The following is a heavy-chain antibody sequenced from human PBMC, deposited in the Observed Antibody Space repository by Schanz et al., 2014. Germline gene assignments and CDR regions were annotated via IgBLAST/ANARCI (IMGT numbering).Heavy chain of an antibody. CDR2: ITSSRSFI. V-gene: IGHV3-21*01. CDR3: ARYSSSSAAYAMDV. J-gene: IGHJ6*02. CDR1: GFTFSRYW. D-gene: IGHD6-6*01. Sequence: VQLVESGGGVVQPGGSLRLSCEASGFTFSRYWMHWVRQAPGKGLEWVSSITSSRSFIYYADSVKGRVTISRDNAKKSVYLQMDSLRAEDSAVYYCARYSSSSAAYAMDVWGQGTTVTVSS.